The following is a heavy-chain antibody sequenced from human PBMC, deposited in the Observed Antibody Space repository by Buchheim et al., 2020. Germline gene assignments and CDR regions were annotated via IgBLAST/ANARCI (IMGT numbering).Heavy chain of an antibody. CDR3: ARSLKNTYYDFWGGYSGGMDV. CDR1: GYSFTSYW. D-gene: IGHD3-3*01. V-gene: IGHV5-51*01. CDR2: IYPGDSDT. J-gene: IGHJ6*02. Sequence: EVQLVQSGAEVKKPGESLKISCKGSGYSFTSYWIGWVRQMPGKGLEWMGIIYPGDSDTRYSPSLQGQVTTPADKSISTAYLQWGSLKASDTAMYYCARSLKNTYYDFWGGYSGGMDVWGQGTT.